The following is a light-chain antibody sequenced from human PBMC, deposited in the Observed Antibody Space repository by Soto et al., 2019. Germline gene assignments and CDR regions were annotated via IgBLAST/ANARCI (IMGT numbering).Light chain of an antibody. CDR1: QSLVYSDGNTY. V-gene: IGKV2-30*01. J-gene: IGKJ3*01. CDR2: KVS. CDR3: MQCTHWPPFT. Sequence: DVVMTQSPLSLPVTLGQPASISCRSSQSLVYSDGNTYLNWFQQRPGQSSRRLIYKVSKRYSGVPDRFSGSGSGTDFTLKISRVEAEDVGVYYCMQCTHWPPFTFGPGTKGDIK.